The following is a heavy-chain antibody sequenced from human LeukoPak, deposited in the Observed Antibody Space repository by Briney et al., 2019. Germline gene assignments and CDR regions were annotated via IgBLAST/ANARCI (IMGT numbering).Heavy chain of an antibody. V-gene: IGHV3-53*01. D-gene: IGHD5-18*01. CDR2: IYSGGSNT. CDR1: GFTVSSNY. Sequence: PGGSLRLSCAASGFTVSSNYMSWVRQAPGKGLEWVSVIYSGGSNTYYADSVKGRFTISRDNSKNTLYLQMNSLRAEDTAVYYCAKLSGYSEDYWGQGTLVTVSS. CDR3: AKLSGYSEDY. J-gene: IGHJ4*02.